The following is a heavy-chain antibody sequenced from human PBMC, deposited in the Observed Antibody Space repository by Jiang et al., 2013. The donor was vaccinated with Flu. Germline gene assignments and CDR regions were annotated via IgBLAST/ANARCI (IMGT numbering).Heavy chain of an antibody. CDR1: GGSISSYY. Sequence: KPSETLSLTCTVSGGSISSYYWSWIRQPPGKGLEWIGYIYYSGSTNYNPSLKSRVTISVDTSKNQFSLKLSSVTAADTAVYYCASENVADDAFDIWGQGTMVTVSS. D-gene: IGHD2-15*01. CDR3: ASENVADDAFDI. V-gene: IGHV4-59*01. CDR2: IYYSGST. J-gene: IGHJ3*02.